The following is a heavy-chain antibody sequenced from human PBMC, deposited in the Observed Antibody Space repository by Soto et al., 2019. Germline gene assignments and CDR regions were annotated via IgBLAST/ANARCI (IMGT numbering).Heavy chain of an antibody. V-gene: IGHV1-2*04. CDR3: ARDYYGSGSYYYYYYGMDV. J-gene: IGHJ6*02. D-gene: IGHD3-10*01. CDR1: GYTFTGYY. Sequence: VASVKVSCKASGYTFTGYYMHWVRQAPGQGLEWMGWINPNSGGTNYAQKFQGWVTMTRDTSISTAYMELSRLRSDDTAVYYCARDYYGSGSYYYYYYGMDVWGQGTTVTVSS. CDR2: INPNSGGT.